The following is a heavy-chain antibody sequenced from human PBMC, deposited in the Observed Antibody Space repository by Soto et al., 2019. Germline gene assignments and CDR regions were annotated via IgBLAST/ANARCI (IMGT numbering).Heavy chain of an antibody. J-gene: IGHJ6*03. CDR3: ARAGYYYGSGSYYSYYMDV. Sequence: SVKVSCKASGGTFSSYTISWVRQAPGQGLEWMGRIIPILGIANYAQKLQGRVTITADKSTSTACMELSSLRSEDTAVYYCARAGYYYGSGSYYSYYMDVWGKGTTVTVSS. CDR2: IIPILGIA. D-gene: IGHD3-10*01. V-gene: IGHV1-69*02. CDR1: GGTFSSYT.